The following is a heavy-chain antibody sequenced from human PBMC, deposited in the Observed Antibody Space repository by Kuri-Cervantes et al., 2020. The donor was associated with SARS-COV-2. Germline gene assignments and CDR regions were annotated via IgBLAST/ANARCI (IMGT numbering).Heavy chain of an antibody. J-gene: IGHJ4*02. CDR1: GFTFSSYA. CDR3: ARDLGVAPDF. V-gene: IGHV3-23*01. Sequence: GESLKISCAASGFTFSSYAMSWVRQAPRKGLEWVSCIKGGSGTTYYAASVKGRFTVSRDNAKNTLYLLMSSLRVEDTAMYYCARDLGVAPDFWGQGTQVTVSS. CDR2: IKGGSGTT. D-gene: IGHD3-16*01.